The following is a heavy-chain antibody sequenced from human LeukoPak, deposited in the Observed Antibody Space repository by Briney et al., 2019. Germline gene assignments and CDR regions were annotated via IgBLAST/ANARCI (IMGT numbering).Heavy chain of an antibody. D-gene: IGHD5-18*01. CDR3: ARAGGYSYGQIDY. J-gene: IGHJ4*02. CDR2: IYYSGST. CDR1: GGSISSYY. V-gene: IGHV4-59*01. Sequence: SETLSLTCTVSGGSISSYYWSWIRQPPGKGLEWIGYIYYSGSTNYNPSLKSRVTISVETSKNQFSLKLSSVTAADTAVYYCARAGGYSYGQIDYWGQGTLVTVSS.